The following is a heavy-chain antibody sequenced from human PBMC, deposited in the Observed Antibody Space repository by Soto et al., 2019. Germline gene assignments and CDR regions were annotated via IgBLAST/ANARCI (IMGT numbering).Heavy chain of an antibody. CDR2: IWYDGSNK. Sequence: GGSLRLSCAASGFTFSSYGMHWVRQAPGKGLEWVAVIWYDGSNKYYADSVKGRFTISRDNSKNTLYLQMNSLRAEDTAVYYCARERITMVRGGYYYYYGMDVWGQGTTVTVSS. CDR3: ARERITMVRGGYYYYYGMDV. D-gene: IGHD3-10*01. CDR1: GFTFSSYG. V-gene: IGHV3-33*01. J-gene: IGHJ6*02.